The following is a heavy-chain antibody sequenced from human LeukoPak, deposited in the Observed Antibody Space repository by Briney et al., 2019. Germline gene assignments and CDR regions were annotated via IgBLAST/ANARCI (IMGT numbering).Heavy chain of an antibody. D-gene: IGHD2-21*01. CDR3: ARGDAYSCDH. V-gene: IGHV3-7*04. J-gene: IGHJ4*02. CDR1: GFTFRNFW. CDR2: IHPEGNEK. Sequence: PGGSLRLSRAASGFTFRNFWMSWVRPAPGRGLEWVANIHPEGNEKYHVEPVKGRLTISRDNAKSSLFMQMYGVRAEDTPVYYGARGDAYSCDHWGQGTLVTVSS.